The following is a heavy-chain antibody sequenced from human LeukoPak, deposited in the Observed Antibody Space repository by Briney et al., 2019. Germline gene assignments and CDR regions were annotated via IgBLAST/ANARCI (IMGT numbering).Heavy chain of an antibody. CDR3: AKDSAWELLGH. CDR2: ISWNSGSI. D-gene: IGHD1-26*01. J-gene: IGHJ5*02. CDR1: GFTFDDYA. Sequence: GGSLRLSCAASGFTFDDYAMHWVRQAPGKGLEWVSGISWNSGSIGYADSVKGRFTISRDNSKNMIYLQMNSLRAEDTAVYYCAKDSAWELLGHWGQGTLVTVSS. V-gene: IGHV3-9*01.